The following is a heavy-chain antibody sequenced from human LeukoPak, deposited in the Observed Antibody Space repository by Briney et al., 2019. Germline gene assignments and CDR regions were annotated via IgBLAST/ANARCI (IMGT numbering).Heavy chain of an antibody. Sequence: PSETLSLTCTVSGGSLYSDYWSWIRQPPTKGLEWIGYIYHSGSTYYNPSLKSRVTISVDRSKNQFSLKLSSVTAADTAVYYCARGGDRWLSGNLDYWGQGTLVTVSS. V-gene: IGHV4-59*12. CDR1: GGSLYSDY. CDR3: ARGGDRWLSGNLDY. D-gene: IGHD4-23*01. CDR2: IYHSGST. J-gene: IGHJ4*02.